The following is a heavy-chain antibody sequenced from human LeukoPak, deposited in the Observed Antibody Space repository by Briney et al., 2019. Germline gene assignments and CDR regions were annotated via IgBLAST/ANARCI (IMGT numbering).Heavy chain of an antibody. CDR1: GGSISSSSYN. D-gene: IGHD6-13*01. J-gene: IGHJ5*02. CDR3: ARPPGIAAAWFDP. Sequence: KASETLSLTCTVSGGSISSSSYNWGWIRQPPGKGLEWIGSFDNSGSTYYNPSLKSRVTISVDTSKDQFSLKLTSVTAADTAVYYCARPPGIAAAWFDPWGQGTLVTVSS. CDR2: FDNSGST. V-gene: IGHV4-39*01.